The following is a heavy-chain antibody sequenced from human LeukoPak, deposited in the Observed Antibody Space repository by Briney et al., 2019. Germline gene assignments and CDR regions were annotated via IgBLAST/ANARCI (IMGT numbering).Heavy chain of an antibody. J-gene: IGHJ5*02. CDR1: GFTFSSYA. Sequence: GGSLRLSCAASGFTFSSYAMSWVRQTPGKGLEWVSAISGSGGSTYYADSVKGRFTISRDNSKNTLYLQMNSLRAEDTAVYYCAKDQFSSGLNWFDPWGQGTLVTVSS. D-gene: IGHD6-19*01. CDR2: ISGSGGST. CDR3: AKDQFSSGLNWFDP. V-gene: IGHV3-23*01.